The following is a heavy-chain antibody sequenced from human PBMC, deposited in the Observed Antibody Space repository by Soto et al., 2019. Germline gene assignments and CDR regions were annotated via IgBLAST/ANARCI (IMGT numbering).Heavy chain of an antibody. Sequence: SETLSLTCAVSGGSISSGGYFWTWIRQHPGKGLEWIGYIYYSGSTYYNPSLKSRVTMSVDTSKKQFSLKLSSVTAADTAMYYCARFAGATSDFWGQGTLVTVSS. CDR2: IYYSGST. V-gene: IGHV4-31*11. CDR3: ARFAGATSDF. J-gene: IGHJ4*02. D-gene: IGHD3-10*01. CDR1: GGSISSGGYF.